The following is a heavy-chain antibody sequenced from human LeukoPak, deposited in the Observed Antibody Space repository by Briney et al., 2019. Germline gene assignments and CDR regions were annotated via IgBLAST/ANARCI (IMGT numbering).Heavy chain of an antibody. D-gene: IGHD3-22*01. V-gene: IGHV3-33*06. CDR2: IWYDGSNK. CDR1: GFTFSSYG. J-gene: IGHJ6*03. CDR3: AKEGREYYYDSSGYSNYYYMDV. Sequence: PGRSLRLSCAASGFTFSSYGMHRVRQAPGKGLEWVAVIWYDGSNKYYADSVKGRFTISRDNSKNTLYLQMNSLRVEDTAVYYCAKEGREYYYDSSGYSNYYYMDVWGKGTTVTVSS.